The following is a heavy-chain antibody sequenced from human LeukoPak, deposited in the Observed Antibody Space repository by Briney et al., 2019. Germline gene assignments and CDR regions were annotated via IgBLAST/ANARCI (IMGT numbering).Heavy chain of an antibody. V-gene: IGHV2-5*02. D-gene: IGHD1-14*01. CDR2: IYWDDDK. CDR3: AHSRSGYNWNHGDFDY. CDR1: GFSISTSGVG. Sequence: QTLSLTYTFSGFSISTSGVGVGWIRQPPEKAPESLAVIYWDDDKRYSPSLKSRLTITKVTSKNQVVLIMTNMDPVDTATYYCAHSRSGYNWNHGDFDYWGQGSLVTVSS. J-gene: IGHJ4*02.